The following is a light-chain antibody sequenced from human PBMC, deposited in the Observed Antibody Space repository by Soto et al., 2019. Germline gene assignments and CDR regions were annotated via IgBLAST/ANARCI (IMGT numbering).Light chain of an antibody. CDR1: TAAVTSGHY. Sequence: QAVVTQEPSLTVSPGGTVTITCGSSTAAVTSGHYPYWFQQKSGQAPRTLIYDTSNKHSWTPARFSGSLFGGKAALTLSGAHPEDYDEYYCVLFYGGTGVFGGGTKLTVL. CDR2: DTS. CDR3: VLFYGGTGV. V-gene: IGLV7-46*01. J-gene: IGLJ2*01.